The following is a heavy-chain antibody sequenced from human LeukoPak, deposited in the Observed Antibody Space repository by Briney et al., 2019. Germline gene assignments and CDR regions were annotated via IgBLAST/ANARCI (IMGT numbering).Heavy chain of an antibody. V-gene: IGHV3-7*01. Sequence: PGGSLRLSCAASGFTFSSYWMSWVRQAPGKGLEWVANMNEDGSAGQYADSVRGRFTISRANDKNSLYLQMNSLRVEDTGVYYCARDERIGSFAYWGQGTLVTVSS. CDR1: GFTFSSYW. J-gene: IGHJ4*02. CDR3: ARDERIGSFAY. D-gene: IGHD1-26*01. CDR2: MNEDGSAG.